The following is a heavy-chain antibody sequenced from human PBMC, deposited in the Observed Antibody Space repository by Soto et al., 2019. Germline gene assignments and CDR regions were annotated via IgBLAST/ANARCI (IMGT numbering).Heavy chain of an antibody. Sequence: EVQLVESGGGLVQPGGSLRLSCAPSGFTFSAYWMSWVRQTPGKGLEWVANIKHDGSEKYYVDSVKGRFTISRDNAKNSLFLEMNSLRAEDTAVFYCAIITRGFSMDVWGQGTTVTVSS. CDR1: GFTFSAYW. J-gene: IGHJ6*02. D-gene: IGHD1-20*01. CDR2: IKHDGSEK. V-gene: IGHV3-7*01. CDR3: AIITRGFSMDV.